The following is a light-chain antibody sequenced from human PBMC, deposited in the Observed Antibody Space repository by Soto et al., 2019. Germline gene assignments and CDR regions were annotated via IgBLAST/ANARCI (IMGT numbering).Light chain of an antibody. Sequence: DIQITQSPSSLSSSVLERFTITCRASQSISSYLNWYQQKPGKAPQLLIYAASSLQSGVPSRFSGSGSGTEFTLTISSLQPEDFATYYCQQLNSYPLTFGGGTKVDIK. J-gene: IGKJ4*01. CDR1: QSISSY. CDR2: AAS. CDR3: QQLNSYPLT. V-gene: IGKV1-9*01.